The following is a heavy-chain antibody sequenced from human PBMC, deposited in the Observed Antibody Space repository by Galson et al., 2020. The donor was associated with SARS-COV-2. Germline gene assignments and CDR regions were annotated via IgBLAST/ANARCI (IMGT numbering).Heavy chain of an antibody. CDR1: GGSFSGYY. D-gene: IGHD6-13*01. CDR3: ARGSYSSSWYGSAEYFQH. J-gene: IGHJ1*01. CDR2: INHSGST. Sequence: SETLSLTCAVYGGSFSGYYWSWLRQPPGKGLEWIGDINHSGSTNHNPSLKSRVTISVDTSKNQFSLKLSSVTAADTAVYYCARGSYSSSWYGSAEYFQHWGQGTLVTVSS. V-gene: IGHV4-34*01.